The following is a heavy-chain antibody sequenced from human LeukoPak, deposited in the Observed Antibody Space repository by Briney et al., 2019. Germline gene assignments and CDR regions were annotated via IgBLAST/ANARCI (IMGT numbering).Heavy chain of an antibody. Sequence: GASVKVSCKASGYTFTSYDINWVRQAPGQGLEWMGWINPNSGGTNYAQKFQGRVTMTRDTSISTAYMELSRLRSDDTAVYYCARVPRIAARPRVFDYWGQGTLVTVSS. CDR2: INPNSGGT. V-gene: IGHV1-2*02. J-gene: IGHJ4*02. CDR3: ARVPRIAARPRVFDY. D-gene: IGHD6-6*01. CDR1: GYTFTSYD.